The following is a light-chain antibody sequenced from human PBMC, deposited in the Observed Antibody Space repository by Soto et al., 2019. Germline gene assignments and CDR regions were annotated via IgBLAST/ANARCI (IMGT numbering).Light chain of an antibody. CDR1: QSLVYSDGNAY. CDR3: MQALQPFT. V-gene: IGKV2-30*01. CDR2: KVS. J-gene: IGKJ5*01. Sequence: DVVMTQSPLSLPVTLGQPSSISCRSKQSLVYSDGNAYLNWFQQRPGQSPRRLIYKVSNRDCRVPDRFSGSASGTDFTLKISRVEAEDVGVYYCMQALQPFTFGQGTRLEIK.